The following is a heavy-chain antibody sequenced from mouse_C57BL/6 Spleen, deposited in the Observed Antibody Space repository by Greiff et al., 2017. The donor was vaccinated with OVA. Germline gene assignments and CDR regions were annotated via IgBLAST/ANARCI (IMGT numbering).Heavy chain of an antibody. Sequence: EVQLQQSGPELVKPGASVKISCKASGYTFTDYYMNWVKQSHGKSLEWIGDINPNNGGTSYNQKFKGKATLTVDKSSSTAYMELRSLTSEDSAVYYCARRELEEFAYWGQGTLVTVSA. CDR3: ARRELEEFAY. J-gene: IGHJ3*01. CDR2: INPNNGGT. D-gene: IGHD2-12*01. V-gene: IGHV1-26*01. CDR1: GYTFTDYY.